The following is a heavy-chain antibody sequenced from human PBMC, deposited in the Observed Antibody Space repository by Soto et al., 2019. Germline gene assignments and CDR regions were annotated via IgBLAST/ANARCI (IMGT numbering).Heavy chain of an antibody. D-gene: IGHD6-6*01. J-gene: IGHJ4*02. V-gene: IGHV4-59*01. Sequence: QVQLQESGPGLVKPSETLSLTCTVSGGSISSYYWSWIRQPPGKGLEWIGYIYYSGSTNDNPSLKSRVPISVDTSKHQFSLKLGSVTAADTAVYYCARLYPSSSSRFDYWGQGTLVTVSS. CDR3: ARLYPSSSSRFDY. CDR1: GGSISSYY. CDR2: IYYSGST.